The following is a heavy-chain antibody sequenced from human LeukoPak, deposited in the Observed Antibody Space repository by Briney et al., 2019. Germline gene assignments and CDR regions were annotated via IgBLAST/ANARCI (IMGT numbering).Heavy chain of an antibody. CDR3: ARDSGPRFDY. J-gene: IGHJ4*02. CDR2: IYYTGST. D-gene: IGHD6-19*01. Sequence: PSETLSLTCTVSGGSINNYYWSWVRQPPGAGLEWLAYIYYTGSTNYNPSLKTRLTISVDTSKNQFSLRLNSVTAADTAVYYCARDSGPRFDYWGQGTLVTVSS. V-gene: IGHV4-59*12. CDR1: GGSINNYY.